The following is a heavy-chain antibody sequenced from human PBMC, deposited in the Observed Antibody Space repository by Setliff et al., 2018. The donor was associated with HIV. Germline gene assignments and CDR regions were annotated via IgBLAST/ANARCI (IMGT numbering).Heavy chain of an antibody. D-gene: IGHD4-17*01. J-gene: IGHJ5*02. Sequence: GASVKVSCKGSGYAFVTYAMHWVRQAPGQRLEWMGWFNTYNGNTNYAQKFQGRVTMTRDTSTSTVYMELSSLRSEDTAVYYCARSSGDYGWFDPWGQGTLVTVSS. CDR2: FNTYNGNT. CDR3: ARSSGDYGWFDP. V-gene: IGHV1-3*04. CDR1: GYAFVTYA.